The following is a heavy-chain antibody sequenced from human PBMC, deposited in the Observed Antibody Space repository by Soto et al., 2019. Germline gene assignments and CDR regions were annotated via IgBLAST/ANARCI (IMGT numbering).Heavy chain of an antibody. V-gene: IGHV1-2*02. CDR1: GYTFTGYY. Sequence: QVQLVQSGAEVKKPGASVKVSCKASGYTFTGYYMHWVRQAPGQGLEWMGWINPNSGGTNYAQKFQGRVTMTRDTSISTAHMERSRLRSDDTAVYYCARDRCSSTSCYSRYDAFDIWGQGTMVTVSS. CDR2: INPNSGGT. D-gene: IGHD2-2*01. CDR3: ARDRCSSTSCYSRYDAFDI. J-gene: IGHJ3*02.